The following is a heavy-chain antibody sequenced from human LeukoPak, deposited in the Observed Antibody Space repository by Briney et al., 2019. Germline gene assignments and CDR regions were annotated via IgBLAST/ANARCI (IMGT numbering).Heavy chain of an antibody. V-gene: IGHV3-23*01. CDR1: GFTFSSYA. J-gene: IGHJ4*02. D-gene: IGHD2-15*01. Sequence: GGSLRLSCAASGFTFSSYAMSWVRQAPGKGLDWVSAISGSGGSTYYADSVKGRFTVSRDNSKNTLYLQMNSLRAEDTAVYYCAKIDIVVVVAATTFDYWGQGTLVTVSS. CDR3: AKIDIVVVVAATTFDY. CDR2: ISGSGGST.